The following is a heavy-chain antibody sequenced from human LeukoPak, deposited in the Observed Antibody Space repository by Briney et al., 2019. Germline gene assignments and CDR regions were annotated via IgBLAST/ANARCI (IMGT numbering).Heavy chain of an antibody. CDR1: GFTFSRHP. CDR3: AKGSKEVLFTRDHYMDV. Sequence: PGRSLRFSCAASGFTFSRHPMHWVRQAPGKGLEWVAVIVYDGSEKYYKESVKGRFTISRDNSKNTLYLQMNSLRPEDTAVYYCAKGSKEVLFTRDHYMDVWGKGTTVTISS. V-gene: IGHV3-30*04. CDR2: IVYDGSEK. J-gene: IGHJ6*03. D-gene: IGHD3-3*01.